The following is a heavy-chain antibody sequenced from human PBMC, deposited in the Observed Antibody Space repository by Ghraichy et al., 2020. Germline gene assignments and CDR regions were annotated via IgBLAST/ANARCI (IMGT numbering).Heavy chain of an antibody. J-gene: IGHJ6*02. CDR3: ARHLRPGATEGYYYGMDV. CDR1: GGSISSSSSY. V-gene: IGHV4-39*01. D-gene: IGHD2-2*01. CDR2: IYYSGGR. Sequence: ESLNISCTVSGGSISSSSSYWGWIRQPPGKGLEWIGTIYYSGGRHYNPSLKSRVTISVDTSKNQFSLKVSPVTAADTAVYYCARHLRPGATEGYYYGMDVWGQGTTVTVS.